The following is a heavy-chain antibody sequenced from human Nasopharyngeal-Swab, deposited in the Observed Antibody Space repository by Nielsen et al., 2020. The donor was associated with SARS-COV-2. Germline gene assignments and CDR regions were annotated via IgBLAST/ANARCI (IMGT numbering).Heavy chain of an antibody. CDR3: ARDGDYGPAAFDI. Sequence: GESLKISCAASGFTFDDYTMHWVRQAPGKGLEWVSLISWDDSSTYYADSVKGRFTISRDNSKNTLYLQMNSLRAEDTAVYYCARDGDYGPAAFDIWGQGTMVTVSS. D-gene: IGHD4-17*01. V-gene: IGHV3-43*01. CDR1: GFTFDDYT. J-gene: IGHJ3*02. CDR2: ISWDDSST.